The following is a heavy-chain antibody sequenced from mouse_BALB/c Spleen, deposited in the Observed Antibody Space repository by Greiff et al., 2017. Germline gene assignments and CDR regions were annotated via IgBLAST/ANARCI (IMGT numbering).Heavy chain of an antibody. CDR1: GDSITSGY. CDR2: ISYSGST. V-gene: IGHV3-8*02. CDR3: ARLSKFITPMDY. J-gene: IGHJ4*01. D-gene: IGHD1-1*01. Sequence: EVKLMESGPSLVKPSQTLSLTCSVTGDSITSGYWNWIRKFPGNKLEYMGYISYSGSTYYNPSLKSRISITRDTSKNQYYLQLNSVTTEDTATYYCARLSKFITPMDYWGQGTSVTVSS.